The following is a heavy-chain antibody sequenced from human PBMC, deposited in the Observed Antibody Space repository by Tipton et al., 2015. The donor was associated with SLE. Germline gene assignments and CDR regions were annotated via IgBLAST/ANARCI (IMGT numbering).Heavy chain of an antibody. V-gene: IGHV4-4*07. D-gene: IGHD3-9*01. Sequence: TLSLTCTVSGGSISSYYWSWIRQPAGKGLEWIGRIYTSGSTNYNPSLKSRVTISVDTSKNQFSLKLSSVTAADTAVYYCARMDLTGDPFDYWGQGTLVTVSS. CDR2: IYTSGST. CDR1: GGSISSYY. J-gene: IGHJ4*02. CDR3: ARMDLTGDPFDY.